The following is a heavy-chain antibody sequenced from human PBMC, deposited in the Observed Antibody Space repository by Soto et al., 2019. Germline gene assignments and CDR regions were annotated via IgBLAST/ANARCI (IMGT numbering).Heavy chain of an antibody. Sequence: PLETLSLTCAVYDGSFSDYYWTWSRQSPGKGLEWIGEINHSGSTSYKSSLKSRVTISIDTSKNQFSLKLTSVTASDTAVYYCARGKFGSSYYYYYYLDVWVKGTTHT. J-gene: IGHJ6*03. V-gene: IGHV4-34*01. CDR2: INHSGST. D-gene: IGHD2-21*01. CDR1: DGSFSDYY. CDR3: ARGKFGSSYYYYYYLDV.